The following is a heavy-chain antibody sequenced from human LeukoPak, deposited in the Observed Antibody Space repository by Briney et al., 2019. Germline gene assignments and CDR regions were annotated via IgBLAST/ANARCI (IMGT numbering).Heavy chain of an antibody. V-gene: IGHV3-23*01. CDR2: ISGSGGTT. D-gene: IGHD3-22*01. Sequence: GGSLRLSCAASGFTFSSYWMSWVRQAPGMGLEWVSVISGSGGTTYYADSVKGRFTISRDNSKNTLYLQMNSLRAEDTAIYFCANGLTSSGYHWDNVYYALDVWGQGTTVTVSS. CDR1: GFTFSSYW. J-gene: IGHJ6*02. CDR3: ANGLTSSGYHWDNVYYALDV.